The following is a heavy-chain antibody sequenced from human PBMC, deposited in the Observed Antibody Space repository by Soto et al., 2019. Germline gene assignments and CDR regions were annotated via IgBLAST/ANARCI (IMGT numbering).Heavy chain of an antibody. CDR1: GVTIRCYY. CDR3: ASGTLSTIAAPDS. CDR2: IYYTGGT. V-gene: IGHV4-59*01. D-gene: IGHD6-13*01. Sequence: SETLALTCTVSGVTIRCYYWNWIRQPPGKTLEWIGSIYYTGGTNDNPSLKSRVTISVDTSKNHFSLKLNSLTAADTAVYYCASGTLSTIAAPDSWGQGTLVTVSS. J-gene: IGHJ4*02.